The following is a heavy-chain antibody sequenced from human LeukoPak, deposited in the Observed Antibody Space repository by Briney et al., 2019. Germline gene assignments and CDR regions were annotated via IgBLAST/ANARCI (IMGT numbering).Heavy chain of an antibody. D-gene: IGHD3-9*01. V-gene: IGHV4-34*01. J-gene: IGHJ4*02. CDR1: GGPFSGYY. CDR3: AGARLLRYFDWVPGGFDY. CDR2: INHSGST. Sequence: SETLSLTCAVYGGPFSGYYWSWIRQPPGKGLGWIGEINHSGSTNYNPSLKSRVTISVDTSKNQFSLKLSSVTAADTAVYYCAGARLLRYFDWVPGGFDYWGQGTLVTVSS.